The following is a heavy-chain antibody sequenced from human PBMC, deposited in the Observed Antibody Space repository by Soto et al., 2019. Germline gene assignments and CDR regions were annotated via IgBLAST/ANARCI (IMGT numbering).Heavy chain of an antibody. D-gene: IGHD2-15*01. CDR3: ALGLRGYHIDS. Sequence: QVHLLQSGSEVKKPGSSVKVSCRASGDTFSNSAFSWVRQAPGQGLEWMGGIIPIFGTTSYAQKLQGRVILTADESMTTVYMELMSLPAEDTALYFCALGLRGYHIDSWGQGTQVTVSS. CDR1: GDTFSNSA. CDR2: IIPIFGTT. V-gene: IGHV1-69*01. J-gene: IGHJ4*02.